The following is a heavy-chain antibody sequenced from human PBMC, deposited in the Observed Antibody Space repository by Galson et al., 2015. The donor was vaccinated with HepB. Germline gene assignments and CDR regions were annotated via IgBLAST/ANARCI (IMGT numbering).Heavy chain of an antibody. CDR3: ARVAHEDNGSYYYMDV. J-gene: IGHJ6*03. D-gene: IGHD1-14*01. CDR1: GYTFTSYG. CDR2: ISAYNGNT. Sequence: SVKVSCKASGYTFTSYGISWVRQAPGQGLEWMGWISAYNGNTNYAQKLQGRVTMTTDTSTSTAYMELRSLRSDDTAVYYCARVAHEDNGSYYYMDVWGKGTTVTVSS. V-gene: IGHV1-18*01.